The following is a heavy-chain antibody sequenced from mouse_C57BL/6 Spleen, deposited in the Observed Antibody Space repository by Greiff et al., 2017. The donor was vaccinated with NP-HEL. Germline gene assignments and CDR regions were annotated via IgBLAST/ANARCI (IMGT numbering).Heavy chain of an antibody. J-gene: IGHJ2*01. V-gene: IGHV1-4*01. CDR3: TREYGSCPYYFDY. Sequence: QVQLQQSGAELARPGASVKMSCKASGYTFTSSSMHWVKQRPGQGLEWIGYINPSSGYTKYNQKFKDKATLTADKSSSTAYMQLSSLTSEDSAVYDSTREYGSCPYYFDYWGQGTTLTVSS. CDR2: INPSSGYT. D-gene: IGHD1-1*01. CDR1: GYTFTSSS.